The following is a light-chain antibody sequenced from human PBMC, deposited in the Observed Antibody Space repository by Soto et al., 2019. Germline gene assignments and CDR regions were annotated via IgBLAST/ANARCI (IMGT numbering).Light chain of an antibody. CDR3: QQYYSTPLT. CDR1: QNILYSSDNKNY. J-gene: IGKJ4*01. V-gene: IGKV4-1*01. CDR2: WAS. Sequence: DIVMTQSPDSLAVSLGERATINCKSSQNILYSSDNKNYLTWYQQKPGQPPKLLIYWASTRESGVPDRFSGSGSGTDFPLTINNMQAEDVAVYYCQQYYSTPLTFGGGTKVEIK.